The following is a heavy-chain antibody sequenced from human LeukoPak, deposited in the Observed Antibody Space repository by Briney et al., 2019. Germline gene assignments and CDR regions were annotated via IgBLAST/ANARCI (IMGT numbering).Heavy chain of an antibody. Sequence: GGSLRLSCAASGFTFSSYGMHWVRPAPGKGLEWVAFIRYDGSNRYYADSVKGRFTISRDNSKNTLYLRMNSLRAEDTAVYYCAKAQTSTAAAGAPIYYWGQGTLVTVSS. CDR1: GFTFSSYG. J-gene: IGHJ4*02. D-gene: IGHD6-13*01. CDR2: IRYDGSNR. V-gene: IGHV3-30*02. CDR3: AKAQTSTAAAGAPIYY.